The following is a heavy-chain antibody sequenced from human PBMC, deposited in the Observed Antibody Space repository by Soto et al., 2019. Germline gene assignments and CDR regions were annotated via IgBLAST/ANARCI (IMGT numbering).Heavy chain of an antibody. V-gene: IGHV4-59*02. CDR3: ARDGREASGMDV. Sequence: SETLSLTCTVSGGSVSSHYWSWVRQAPGKGLEWIGHIYYRGSTSYNPSLRSRSTISVDTSNNQFSLKLNSVTTADTAVYYCARDGREASGMDVWGQGTKVTVSS. D-gene: IGHD1-26*01. CDR2: IYYRGST. J-gene: IGHJ6*02. CDR1: GGSVSSHY.